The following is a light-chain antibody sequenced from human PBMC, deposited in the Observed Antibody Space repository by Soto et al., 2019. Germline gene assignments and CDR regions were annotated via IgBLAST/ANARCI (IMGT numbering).Light chain of an antibody. CDR2: KVS. CDR3: MQGTHWPWT. V-gene: IGKV2-30*02. Sequence: DVVMTQSPLSLPVTLGQPASISCRSSQSLIHSDGDTYLNWCQQRPGQSPRRLIYKVSDRDSGVPERFTGSGSGTDFTLKISRVEAEYVGVYYCMQGTHWPWTFGQGTEVEIK. CDR1: QSLIHSDGDTY. J-gene: IGKJ1*01.